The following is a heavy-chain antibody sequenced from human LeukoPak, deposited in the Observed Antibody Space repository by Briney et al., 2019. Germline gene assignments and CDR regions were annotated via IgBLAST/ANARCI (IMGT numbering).Heavy chain of an antibody. CDR1: GYSISSGYY. V-gene: IGHV4-38-2*02. Sequence: SETLSLTCTVSGYSISSGYYWGWIRQPPGKGLEWIGSIYHSGSTYYNPSLKSRVTISVDTSKNQFSLKLSSVTAADTAAYYCARLVTPAARGFHFDYWGQGTLVTVSS. D-gene: IGHD2-2*01. J-gene: IGHJ4*02. CDR2: IYHSGST. CDR3: ARLVTPAARGFHFDY.